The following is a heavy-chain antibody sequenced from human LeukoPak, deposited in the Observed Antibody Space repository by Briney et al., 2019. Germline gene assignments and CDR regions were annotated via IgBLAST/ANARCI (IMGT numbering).Heavy chain of an antibody. Sequence: SETLSLTCAVYGGSFSGYYWSWIRQPPGKGLEWIGEINHSGSTNYNPSLKSRVTISVDTSKNQFSLKLSSVTAADTAVYYCARFKGTTVTTDWGQGTLVTVSS. D-gene: IGHD4-11*01. J-gene: IGHJ4*02. V-gene: IGHV4-34*01. CDR2: INHSGST. CDR3: ARFKGTTVTTD. CDR1: GGSFSGYY.